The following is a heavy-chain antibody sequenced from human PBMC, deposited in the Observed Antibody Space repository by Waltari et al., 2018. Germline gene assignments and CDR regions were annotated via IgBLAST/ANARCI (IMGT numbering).Heavy chain of an antibody. CDR2: IYPGDSDT. J-gene: IGHJ4*02. CDR1: GYSFTSYW. CDR3: ASNTDPHNTYSSGWALGY. D-gene: IGHD6-19*01. V-gene: IGHV5-51*01. Sequence: EVQLVQSGAEVKKPGESLKISCKGSGYSFTSYWIGWVRQMPGKGLEWMGVIYPGDSDTRYSPSFQGQVTISADKSISTAYLQWSSLKASDTAMYYCASNTDPHNTYSSGWALGYWGQGTLVTVSS.